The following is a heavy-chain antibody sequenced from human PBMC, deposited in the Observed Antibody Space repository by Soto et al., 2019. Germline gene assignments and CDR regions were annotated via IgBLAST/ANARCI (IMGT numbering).Heavy chain of an antibody. V-gene: IGHV1-69*12. CDR2: IIPIFGTA. J-gene: IGHJ5*02. CDR1: GGTFSSYA. CDR3: GRGGYRRSGGWAGPFPPLNWFAP. D-gene: IGHD6-19*01. Sequence: QVQLVQSGAEVKKPGSSVKVSCKASGGTFSSYAISWVRQAPGQGLEWMGGIIPIFGTANYAQKFQGRVTITADQSRSTSYMGLGSLRSEATDVYYCGRGGYRRSGGWAGPFPPLNWFAPWGQGPLVTVSS.